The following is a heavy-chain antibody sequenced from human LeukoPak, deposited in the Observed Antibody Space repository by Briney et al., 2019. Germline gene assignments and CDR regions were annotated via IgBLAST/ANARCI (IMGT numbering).Heavy chain of an antibody. CDR1: GDSVSSNGAA. Sequence: SQTLSLTCAISGDSVSSNGAAWNWIRQSPSRGLEWLGRTYYRSQWYSDYGLSVRGRITINPDTSKNQFSLQLNSVTPEDTAVYYCAKARGTNWGFDSWGQGSLVTVSS. D-gene: IGHD7-27*01. CDR2: TYYRSQWYS. V-gene: IGHV6-1*01. CDR3: AKARGTNWGFDS. J-gene: IGHJ4*02.